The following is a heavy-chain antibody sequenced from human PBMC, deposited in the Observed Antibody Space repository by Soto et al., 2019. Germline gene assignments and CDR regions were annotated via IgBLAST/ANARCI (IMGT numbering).Heavy chain of an antibody. Sequence: PGGSLRLSCAASGFTFSSYAMSWVRQAPGKGLEWVSAISGSGGSTYYADSVKGRFTISRDNSKNTLYLQMNSLRAEDTAVYYCAKDPAYSSGGANWFDPWGQGTLVTVSS. CDR1: GFTFSSYA. CDR3: AKDPAYSSGGANWFDP. J-gene: IGHJ5*02. CDR2: ISGSGGST. V-gene: IGHV3-23*01. D-gene: IGHD6-19*01.